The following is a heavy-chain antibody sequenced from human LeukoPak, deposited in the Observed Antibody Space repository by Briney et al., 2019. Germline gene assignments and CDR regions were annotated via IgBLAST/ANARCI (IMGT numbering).Heavy chain of an antibody. D-gene: IGHD2-15*01. CDR2: INHSGSS. Sequence: SETLSLTCAVYGGSLSGYYWSWIRQPPGKGLEWIGRINHSGSSNYNPSLKSRVTTSADTSKNQFSLKLSSVTAADTAVYYCAGGKYSRHAFDIWGQGTMVTVSS. V-gene: IGHV4-34*01. J-gene: IGHJ3*02. CDR3: AGGKYSRHAFDI. CDR1: GGSLSGYY.